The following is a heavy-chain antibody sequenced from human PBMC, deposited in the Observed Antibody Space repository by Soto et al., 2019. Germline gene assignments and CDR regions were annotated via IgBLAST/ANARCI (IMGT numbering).Heavy chain of an antibody. CDR3: ATSGSSRYYLDY. CDR2: ISAYNGNT. D-gene: IGHD3-22*01. J-gene: IGHJ4*02. V-gene: IGHV1-18*01. Sequence: QVQLVQSGAEVKEPGASVKVSCKASGYTFTSYGLNWVRQAPGQGLEWMGWISAYNGNTNYAQKFQGRVTMTTDTSTSTAYMELRSLRSDDTAVYYSATSGSSRYYLDYWGQGTLVTVSA. CDR1: GYTFTSYG.